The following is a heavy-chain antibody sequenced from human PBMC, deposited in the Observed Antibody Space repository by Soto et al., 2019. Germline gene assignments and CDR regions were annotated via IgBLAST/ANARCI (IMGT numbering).Heavy chain of an antibody. J-gene: IGHJ6*02. D-gene: IGHD4-17*01. CDR2: VYYTGDT. Sequence: QVQLQQSGPRLVKPSETLSLTCTVSSGPDRSHNWGWIRQPPGRGLEWVGYVYYTGDTAYNPSLRGPVTISADTPTNDISLTLNSVPAADTAVYYCVRQGIDYLHGLVDVWGQGTTVSVSS. CDR3: VRQGIDYLHGLVDV. V-gene: IGHV4-59*08. CDR1: SGPDRSHN.